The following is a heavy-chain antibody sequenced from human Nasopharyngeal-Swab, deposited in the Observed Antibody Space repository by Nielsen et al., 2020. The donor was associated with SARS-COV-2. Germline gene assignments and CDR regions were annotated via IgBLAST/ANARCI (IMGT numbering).Heavy chain of an antibody. Sequence: SETLSLTCAVYGGSFSGYYWSWIRQPPGKGLEWIGEINHSGSTNYNPSLKSRVTISVDTSKNQFSLKLSSVTAADTAVYYCARGYTLPLYSSSWFDYWGQGTLVTVSS. CDR3: ARGYTLPLYSSSWFDY. J-gene: IGHJ5*01. D-gene: IGHD6-13*01. CDR2: INHSGST. V-gene: IGHV4-34*01. CDR1: GGSFSGYY.